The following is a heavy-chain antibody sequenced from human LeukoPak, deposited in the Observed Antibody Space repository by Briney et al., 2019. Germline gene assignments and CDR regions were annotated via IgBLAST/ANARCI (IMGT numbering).Heavy chain of an antibody. CDR1: GGSISSSSYY. J-gene: IGHJ5*02. V-gene: IGHV4-39*01. CDR2: IYYSGST. Sequence: PSETLSLTCTVSGGSISSSSYYWGWIRQPPGKGLEWIGSIYYSGSTYYNPSLKSRVTISVDTSKNQFSLKLSSVTAADTAVYYCARHMRSPYIAAAKRIGGGEYNWFDPWGQGTLVTVSS. CDR3: ARHMRSPYIAAAKRIGGGEYNWFDP. D-gene: IGHD6-13*01.